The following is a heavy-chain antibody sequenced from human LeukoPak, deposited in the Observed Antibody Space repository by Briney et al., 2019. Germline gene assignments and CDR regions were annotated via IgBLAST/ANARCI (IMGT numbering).Heavy chain of an antibody. CDR1: GGTFSSYA. J-gene: IGHJ6*02. CDR2: IIPILGIA. Sequence: SVKVSCKASGGTFSSYAISWVRQAPGQGLEWMGRIIPILGIANYAQKFQGRVTITADKSTSTAYMELSSLRSEDTAVYYCARSSSGYEGYGMDVWGQGTTVTVSS. CDR3: ARSSSGYEGYGMDV. V-gene: IGHV1-69*04. D-gene: IGHD5-12*01.